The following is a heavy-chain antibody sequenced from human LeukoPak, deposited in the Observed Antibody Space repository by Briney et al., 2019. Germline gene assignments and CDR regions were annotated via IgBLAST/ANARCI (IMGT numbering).Heavy chain of an antibody. D-gene: IGHD3-16*01. CDR1: GFTFSSYA. Sequence: PGGSLRLSCAASGFTFSSYAMHWVRQAPGKGLEWVAVISYDGSNKYYADSVKGRFTISRDNSKNTLYLQMNSLRAEDTAVYYCARVAGGSGGYYLDYWGQGTLVTVSS. CDR3: ARVAGGSGGYYLDY. V-gene: IGHV3-30*04. J-gene: IGHJ4*02. CDR2: ISYDGSNK.